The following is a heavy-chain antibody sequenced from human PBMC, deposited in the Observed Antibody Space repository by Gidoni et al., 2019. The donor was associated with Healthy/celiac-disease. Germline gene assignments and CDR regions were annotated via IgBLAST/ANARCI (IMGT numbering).Heavy chain of an antibody. CDR2: LKQDGSEK. Sequence: EVQLVESGGGLVQPGGSLRLSCAAAGSTLSSYWMSWIRQAPRKGLEWVANLKQDGSEKYYVDSVKGRFTISRDNAKNALYLQMNSLRAEDTAVYYCARESVVPAAFSNNLYYYGMDVWGKGTTVTVSS. D-gene: IGHD2-2*01. J-gene: IGHJ6*04. V-gene: IGHV3-7*01. CDR1: GSTLSSYW. CDR3: ARESVVPAAFSNNLYYYGMDV.